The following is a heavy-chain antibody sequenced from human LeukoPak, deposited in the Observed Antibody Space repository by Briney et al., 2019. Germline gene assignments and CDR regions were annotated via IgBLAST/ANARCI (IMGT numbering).Heavy chain of an antibody. CDR2: IYYSGST. J-gene: IGHJ4*02. Sequence: PSETLSLTCTVSGGSISSSSYYWGWIRQPPGKGLEWIGSIYYSGSTNYNPSLKSRVTISVDTSKNQFSLKLSSVTAADTAVYYCSREQEITIFGVVTTNFDYWGQGTLVTVSS. V-gene: IGHV4-39*03. CDR1: GGSISSSSYY. CDR3: SREQEITIFGVVTTNFDY. D-gene: IGHD3-3*01.